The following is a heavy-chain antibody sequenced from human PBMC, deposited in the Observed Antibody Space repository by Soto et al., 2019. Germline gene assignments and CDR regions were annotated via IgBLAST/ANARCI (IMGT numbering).Heavy chain of an antibody. Sequence: EVQLLESGGGLVQPGGSLRLSCAASGFTFSSYAMSWVRQAPGKGLEWVSAISGSGGSTYYADSVKGRFTISRDNSKNTLYLQMNSLRAAATAVYYCAKDPRLESGRWFDPWGQGTLVTVSS. CDR3: AKDPRLESGRWFDP. CDR1: GFTFSSYA. V-gene: IGHV3-23*01. D-gene: IGHD3-3*01. J-gene: IGHJ5*02. CDR2: ISGSGGST.